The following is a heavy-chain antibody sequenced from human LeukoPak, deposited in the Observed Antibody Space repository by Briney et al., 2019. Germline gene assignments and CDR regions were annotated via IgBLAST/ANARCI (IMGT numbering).Heavy chain of an antibody. J-gene: IGHJ4*02. CDR3: ARSGYYYGSGSYWRFDY. Sequence: GGSLRLSCAASGFTFNRNGMHWIRQAPGKGLEWVAVIWYDGSNKYYADSVKGRFTISRDNSKNTLYLQMNSLRAEDTAVYYCARSGYYYGSGSYWRFDYWGQGTLVTVSS. CDR2: IWYDGSNK. D-gene: IGHD3-10*01. CDR1: GFTFNRNG. V-gene: IGHV3-33*01.